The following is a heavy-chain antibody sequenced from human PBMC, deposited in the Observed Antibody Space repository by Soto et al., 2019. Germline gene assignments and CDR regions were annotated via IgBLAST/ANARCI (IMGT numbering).Heavy chain of an antibody. D-gene: IGHD1-20*01. V-gene: IGHV3-30*18. CDR3: AKARYNWNDPADY. CDR2: ISYDGSNK. CDR1: GFTFSSYG. Sequence: PGGSLRLSCAASGFTFSSYGMHWVRQAPGKGLEWVAVISYDGSNKYYADSVKGRFTISRDNSKNMLYLQMNSLRAEDTAVYYCAKARYNWNDPADYWGQGTLVTVSS. J-gene: IGHJ4*02.